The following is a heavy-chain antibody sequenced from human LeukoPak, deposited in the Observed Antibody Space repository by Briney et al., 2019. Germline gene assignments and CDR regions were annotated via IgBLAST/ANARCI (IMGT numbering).Heavy chain of an antibody. D-gene: IGHD3-10*01. CDR3: ARDTFGPNWFDP. J-gene: IGHJ5*02. V-gene: IGHV1-18*01. Sequence: ASVKVSCKVSGYTFTSYGISWVRQAPGQGLEWMGWISAYNGNTNYAQKLQGRVTMTTDTSTSTAYMELRSLRSDDTAVYYCARDTFGPNWFDPWGQGTLVTVSS. CDR2: ISAYNGNT. CDR1: GYTFTSYG.